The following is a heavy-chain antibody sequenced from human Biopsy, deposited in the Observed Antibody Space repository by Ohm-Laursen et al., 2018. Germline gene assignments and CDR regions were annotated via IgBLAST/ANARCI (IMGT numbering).Heavy chain of an antibody. J-gene: IGHJ4*02. V-gene: IGHV3-7*01. CDR3: ARDPGWGALDY. CDR1: GFAFSRSW. D-gene: IGHD3-10*01. CDR2: INSDGTQK. Sequence: GSLRLSCTAFGFAFSRSWMSWLRQTPGKGLEWVANINSDGTQKFYVDSVQGRFTISRNNTGNSVSLQMNSLRVDDTAVYFCARDPGWGALDYWGRGTLVTVSS.